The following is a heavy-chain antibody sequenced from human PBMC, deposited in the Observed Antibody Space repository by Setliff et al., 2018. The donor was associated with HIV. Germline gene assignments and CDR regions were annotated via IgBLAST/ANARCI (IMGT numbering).Heavy chain of an antibody. CDR1: GGSITSYF. V-gene: IGHV4-59*01. J-gene: IGHJ4*02. D-gene: IGHD4-17*01. CDR2: TYYDGKT. CDR3: AREIYGGNSRPFDY. Sequence: SETLSLTCSVSGGSITSYFWHWIRQPPGKGLEWIGYTYYDGKTDYNPSLRSRGTISVDTSKNQFSLKLTSVTAADTAVYYCAREIYGGNSRPFDYWGQGTLVTVSS.